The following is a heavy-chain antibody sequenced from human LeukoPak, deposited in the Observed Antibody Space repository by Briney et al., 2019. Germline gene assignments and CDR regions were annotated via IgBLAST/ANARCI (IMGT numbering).Heavy chain of an antibody. D-gene: IGHD5-18*01. CDR3: ARWAGVTDQ. J-gene: IGHJ4*02. CDR2: IKQDGSEE. CDR1: GFTFRNYW. V-gene: IGHV3-7*01. Sequence: GGSLRLSCAASGFTFRNYWMSWVRQAPGKGPEWVANIKQDGSEEYYVGSVKGRFTISRDNAKNSLSLQMNSLRGEDTAVYYCARWAGVTDQWGQGTLVTVSS.